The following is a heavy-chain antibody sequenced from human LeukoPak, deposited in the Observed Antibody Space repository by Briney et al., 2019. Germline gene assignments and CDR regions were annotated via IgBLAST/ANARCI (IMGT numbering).Heavy chain of an antibody. Sequence: ASVKVSCKASGYTFTGYYMNWVRQAPGQGLEWMGWINSDSGFTKYAQKFQGRVTMTRDTSITTVYMDLTRLTSDDTAVYYCARNFDMKGFDPWGQGTLVSVSS. CDR3: ARNFDMKGFDP. V-gene: IGHV1-2*02. CDR2: INSDSGFT. D-gene: IGHD3-9*01. J-gene: IGHJ5*02. CDR1: GYTFTGYY.